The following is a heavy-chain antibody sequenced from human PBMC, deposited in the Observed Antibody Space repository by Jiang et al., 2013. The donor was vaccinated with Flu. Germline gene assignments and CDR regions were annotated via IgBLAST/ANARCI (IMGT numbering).Heavy chain of an antibody. V-gene: IGHV3-66*01. CDR1: GFTVSTNY. J-gene: IGHJ4*02. CDR3: MKESAGTGYYRF. CDR2: VYSGGST. Sequence: SGGGLVQPGGSLRLSCAASGFTVSTNYMTWVRQAPGKGLDWVAVVYSGGSTYYADSVKGRFTISRDNFKNTVYLQMNSLRAEDTAVYFCMKESAGTGYYRFWGQGTLVTVSS. D-gene: IGHD3/OR15-3a*01.